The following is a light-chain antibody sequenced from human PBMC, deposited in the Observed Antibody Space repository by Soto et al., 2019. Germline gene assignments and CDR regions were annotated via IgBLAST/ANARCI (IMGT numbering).Light chain of an antibody. CDR3: QQCRNWPLT. CDR1: QNVYNN. Sequence: ILMTRSPATLSVSPGEGATLSSKASQNVYNNLAWYQQRPGQPPRLLFYDASTRATGISARFSGSGYGTEFTLTISSLQSEDFAVYFCQQCRNWPLTFGGGTKVDIK. V-gene: IGKV3-15*01. CDR2: DAS. J-gene: IGKJ4*01.